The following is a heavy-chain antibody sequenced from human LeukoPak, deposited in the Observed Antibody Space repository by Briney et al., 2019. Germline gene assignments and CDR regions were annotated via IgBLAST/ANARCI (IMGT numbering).Heavy chain of an antibody. CDR3: ARWDSSGYHKYYFDY. D-gene: IGHD3-22*01. Sequence: GGSLRLSCAASGFTFSSYSMNWVRQAPGKGLEWVSSISGSSSYIFYADSVKGRFTISRDNAKNSLYLQMDSLRAEDTAVYYCARWDSSGYHKYYFDYWGQGTLVTVSS. CDR2: ISGSSSYI. V-gene: IGHV3-21*01. J-gene: IGHJ4*02. CDR1: GFTFSSYS.